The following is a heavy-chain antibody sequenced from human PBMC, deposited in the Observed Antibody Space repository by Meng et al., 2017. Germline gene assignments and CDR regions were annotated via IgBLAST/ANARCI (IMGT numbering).Heavy chain of an antibody. D-gene: IGHD3-22*01. Sequence: GSLRLSCTVPGGSTSSYYWSWIRQPPGKGLEWIGYIYYSGSTNYNPSLKSRVTMSVDTSKNQFSLKLSSVTAADTAVYYCARDPGYYYDSSGYYELGYFDYWAQGTLATVSS. CDR3: ARDPGYYYDSSGYYELGYFDY. CDR1: GGSTSSYY. J-gene: IGHJ4*02. CDR2: IYYSGST. V-gene: IGHV4-59*01.